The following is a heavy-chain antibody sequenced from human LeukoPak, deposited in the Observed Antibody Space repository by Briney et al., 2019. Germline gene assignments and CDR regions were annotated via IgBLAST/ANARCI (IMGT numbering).Heavy chain of an antibody. CDR2: ISGSGGST. CDR3: AAGEIAVITTSMDY. D-gene: IGHD3-22*01. J-gene: IGHJ4*02. Sequence: GGSLRLSCAASGFTFSSYAMSWVRQAPGKGLEWVSAISGSGGSTYYADSVKGRFTISRDNSKNTLYLQMNSLRAEDTAVYYCAAGEIAVITTSMDYWGQGTLVTVSS. CDR1: GFTFSSYA. V-gene: IGHV3-23*01.